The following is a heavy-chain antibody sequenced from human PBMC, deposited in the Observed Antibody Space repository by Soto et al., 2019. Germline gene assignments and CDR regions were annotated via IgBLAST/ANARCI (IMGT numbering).Heavy chain of an antibody. CDR2: ISSSGSTI. Sequence: GGSLRLSCAASGFTFSDYYMSWIRQAPGKGLEWVSYISSSGSTIYYADSVKGRFTISRDNAKNSLYLQMNSLRAEDTAVYYCARDTTEYCGGDCYPPRSCDYWGQGTLVTVSS. D-gene: IGHD2-21*02. CDR1: GFTFSDYY. J-gene: IGHJ4*02. CDR3: ARDTTEYCGGDCYPPRSCDY. V-gene: IGHV3-11*01.